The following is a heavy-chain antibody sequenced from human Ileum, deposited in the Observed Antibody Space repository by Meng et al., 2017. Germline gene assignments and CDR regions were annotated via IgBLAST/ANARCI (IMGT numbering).Heavy chain of an antibody. Sequence: QVQRQASGPGLVEPSGTLSLTGTVYGGSISSSFYWSWVRQSPGKGLEWIGQIYLAGSPNYNPSLESRVTISVDKSKNQFSLRLTSVTAADTAIFYCVRHGGKYFDSWGQGTLVTVSS. CDR3: VRHGGKYFDS. D-gene: IGHD2-15*01. V-gene: IGHV4-4*02. CDR1: GGSISSSFY. CDR2: IYLAGSP. J-gene: IGHJ4*02.